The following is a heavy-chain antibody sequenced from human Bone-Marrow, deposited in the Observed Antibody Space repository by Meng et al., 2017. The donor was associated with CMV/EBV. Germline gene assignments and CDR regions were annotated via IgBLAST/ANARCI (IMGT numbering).Heavy chain of an antibody. Sequence: SVKVSCKASGGTFSSYTISWVRQAPGQGLEWMGRIIPILGIENYAQKFQGRVTMTRDTSISTAYMELSRLRSDDTALYYCARGRNPYANNAFDIWGQGTMVTVSS. J-gene: IGHJ3*02. CDR3: ARGRNPYANNAFDI. CDR1: GGTFSSYT. V-gene: IGHV1-69*02. D-gene: IGHD2-2*01. CDR2: IIPILGIE.